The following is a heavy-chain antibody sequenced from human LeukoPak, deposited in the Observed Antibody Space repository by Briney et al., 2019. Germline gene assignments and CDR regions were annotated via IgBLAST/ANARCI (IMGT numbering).Heavy chain of an antibody. CDR1: GGSISSYY. D-gene: IGHD3-22*01. CDR2: IYYSGST. CDR3: ARHFRYYDSSGPAENDAFDI. Sequence: SETLSLTCTVSGGSISSYYWSWIRQPPGKGLEWIGYIYYSGSTNYNPSLKSRVTISVDKSKKQFSLKLSSVTAADTAVYYCARHFRYYDSSGPAENDAFDIWGQGTMVTVSS. J-gene: IGHJ3*02. V-gene: IGHV4-59*08.